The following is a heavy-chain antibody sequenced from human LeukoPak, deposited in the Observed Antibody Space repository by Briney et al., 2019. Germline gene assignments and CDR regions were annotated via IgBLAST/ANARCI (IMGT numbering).Heavy chain of an antibody. CDR2: IYPRGTS. CDR1: GDSISSGSYY. Sequence: SETLSLTCTVSGDSISSGSYYWSWIRQPPGKGLEWIGRIYPRGTSSYNPSLKSRVTISADSSKNQFSLRLSSVTAADTAVYYCARGYWFYFDYWGQGTLVTVSS. V-gene: IGHV4-61*02. CDR3: ARGYWFYFDY. D-gene: IGHD2-8*02. J-gene: IGHJ4*02.